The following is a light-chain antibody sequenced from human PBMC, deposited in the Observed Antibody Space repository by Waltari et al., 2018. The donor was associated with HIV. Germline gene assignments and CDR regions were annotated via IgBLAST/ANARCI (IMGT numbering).Light chain of an antibody. Sequence: QAAVTHEPSPTLSPGGTIILTCGSMAGPVTRKIYAYFFQQKPGQAPTTLIFDSTKRHSWTPARFSGFLLGDKAVLTLSGALSEDEAFYYCLLFFGATRIFGGGTMVTV. V-gene: IGLV7-46*01. CDR1: AGPVTRKIY. CDR3: LLFFGATRI. CDR2: DST. J-gene: IGLJ2*01.